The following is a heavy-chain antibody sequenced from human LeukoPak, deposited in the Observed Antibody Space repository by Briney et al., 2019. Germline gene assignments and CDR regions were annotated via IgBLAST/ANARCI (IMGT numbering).Heavy chain of an antibody. CDR2: ISAYNGNT. CDR1: GYTLTSYG. CDR3: RLFSGDPGLDYYYGMDV. Sequence: ASVKVSCKASGYTLTSYGISWVRQAPGQGLEWMGWISAYNGNTNYAQKLQGRVTMTTDTSTSTAYMELRSLRSDDTAVYYCRLFSGDPGLDYYYGMDVWGQGATVTVSS. J-gene: IGHJ6*02. D-gene: IGHD4-17*01. V-gene: IGHV1-18*01.